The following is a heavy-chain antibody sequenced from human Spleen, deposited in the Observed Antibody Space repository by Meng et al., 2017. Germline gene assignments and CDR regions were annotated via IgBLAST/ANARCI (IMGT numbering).Heavy chain of an antibody. CDR2: IKSKTDGGTT. V-gene: IGHV3-15*01. J-gene: IGHJ4*02. CDR3: TTGWSSKDY. Sequence: GGSLRLSCAAFGFMFNNAWMNWVRQAPGKGLEWVGRIKSKTDGGTTDYAAPVKGRFTISRDDSKNTLYLQINSLKTEDSAVYYCTTGWSSKDYWGQGTLVTVSS. CDR1: GFMFNNAW. D-gene: IGHD2-8*01.